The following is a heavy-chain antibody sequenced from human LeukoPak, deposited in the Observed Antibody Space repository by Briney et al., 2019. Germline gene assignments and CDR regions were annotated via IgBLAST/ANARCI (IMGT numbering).Heavy chain of an antibody. Sequence: GRSLRLSCAASGFTFSSYAMHWVRQAPGKGLEWVAVISYDGSNKYYADSVKGRFTISRDNSKNTLYLQMNSLRAEDTAVYYCARGLLRRRGGSCQIDYWGQGTLVTVSS. CDR3: ARGLLRRRGGSCQIDY. CDR1: GFTFSSYA. V-gene: IGHV3-30*04. D-gene: IGHD2-15*01. J-gene: IGHJ4*02. CDR2: ISYDGSNK.